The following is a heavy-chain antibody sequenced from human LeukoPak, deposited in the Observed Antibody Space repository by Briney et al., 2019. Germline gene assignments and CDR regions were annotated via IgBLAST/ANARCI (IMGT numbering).Heavy chain of an antibody. D-gene: IGHD6-19*01. J-gene: IGHJ3*02. CDR1: GGSISSYY. CDR3: ARAQSEKAGLFDAFDI. CDR2: IYYSGST. Sequence: PSETLSLTCTVSGGSISSYYWSWIRQPPGKGLEWIGYIYYSGSTNYNPSLKSRVTISVDTSKNQFSLKLSSVTAADTAVYYCARAQSEKAGLFDAFDIWGQGTVVTVSS. V-gene: IGHV4-59*01.